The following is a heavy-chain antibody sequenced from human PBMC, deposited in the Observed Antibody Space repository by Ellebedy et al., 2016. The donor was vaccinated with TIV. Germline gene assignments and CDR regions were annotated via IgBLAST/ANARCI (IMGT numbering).Heavy chain of an antibody. V-gene: IGHV3-7*01. J-gene: IGHJ3*02. CDR2: TNQDGSDK. Sequence: GGSLRLSXVASGFTFRSYWMNWVRQVPGKGLEWVANTNQDGSDKYYVDSVKGRFTIFRDNAENSLFLQLSSLRAEDTAVYYCARDSVTGRPLVAFDIWGQGTVVTVSS. D-gene: IGHD6-6*01. CDR3: ARDSVTGRPLVAFDI. CDR1: GFTFRSYW.